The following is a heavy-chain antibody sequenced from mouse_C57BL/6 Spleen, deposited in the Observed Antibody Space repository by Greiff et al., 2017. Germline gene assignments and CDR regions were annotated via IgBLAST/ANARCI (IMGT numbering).Heavy chain of an antibody. J-gene: IGHJ4*01. V-gene: IGHV5-17*01. CDR3: ARASNYDYAMDY. D-gene: IGHD2-5*01. CDR1: GFTFSDYG. Sequence: EVHLVESGGGLVKPGGSLKLSCAASGFTFSDYGMHWVRQAPEKGLEWVAYISSGSSTIYYADTVKGRFTISRDNAKNTLFLQMTSLRSEDTAMYYCARASNYDYAMDYWGQGTSVTVSS. CDR2: ISSGSSTI.